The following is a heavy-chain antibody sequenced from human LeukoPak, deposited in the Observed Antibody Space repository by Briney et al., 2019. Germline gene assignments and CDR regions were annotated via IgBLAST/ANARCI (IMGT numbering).Heavy chain of an antibody. CDR1: GGSISSRSYC. D-gene: IGHD4-17*01. Sequence: SETLSLTCTVSGGSISSRSYCWGWIRQPPGKGLEWIGSIYYSGSTYYNPSLKSRVTISIDTSKNQFSLKLSSVTAADTAVYYCVGETTVTTIPWGQGTLVTVSS. J-gene: IGHJ5*02. V-gene: IGHV4-39*01. CDR2: IYYSGST. CDR3: VGETTVTTIP.